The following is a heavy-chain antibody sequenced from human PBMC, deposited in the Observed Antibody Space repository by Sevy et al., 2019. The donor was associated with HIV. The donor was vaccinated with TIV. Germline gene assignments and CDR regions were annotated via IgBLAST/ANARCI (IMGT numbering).Heavy chain of an antibody. CDR3: AKDRFDGSGYYPEGAFDI. V-gene: IGHV3-30*18. Sequence: GPLRLSCAASGFTFSSYGMHWVRQAPGKGLEWVAVISYDGSNKYYADSVKGRFTFSRDNSKNTLYLQMNSLRAEDTAVYYCAKDRFDGSGYYPEGAFDIWGQGTMVTVSS. D-gene: IGHD3-22*01. J-gene: IGHJ3*02. CDR2: ISYDGSNK. CDR1: GFTFSSYG.